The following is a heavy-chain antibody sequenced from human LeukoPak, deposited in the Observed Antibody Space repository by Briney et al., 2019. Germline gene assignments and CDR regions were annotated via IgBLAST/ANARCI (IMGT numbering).Heavy chain of an antibody. Sequence: SGPALVKPTQTLTLTRTFSGFSLSTSGMCVSWIRQPPGKALEWLARIDWDDDKYYSTSLKTRLTISRDTSKNQVVLTMTNMDPVDTATYYCARMRRYYDSSGYPDYWGQGTLVTVSS. CDR2: IDWDDDK. J-gene: IGHJ4*02. V-gene: IGHV2-70*11. CDR3: ARMRRYYDSSGYPDY. CDR1: GFSLSTSGMC. D-gene: IGHD3-22*01.